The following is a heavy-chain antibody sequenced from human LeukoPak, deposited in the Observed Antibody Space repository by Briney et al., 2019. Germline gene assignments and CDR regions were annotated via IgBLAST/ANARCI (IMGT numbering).Heavy chain of an antibody. D-gene: IGHD4-17*01. J-gene: IGHJ4*02. CDR1: GGSINSADYY. CDR3: ARDRGGTAVTTAGYFDN. V-gene: IGHV4-30-4*01. Sequence: SQTLSLTCTVSGGSINSADYYWSWIRQPPGKGLEWIGSIFYSGSTYYNPSLQSRVTISVDTSKTQFSLKLSSVSAADTAVYYCARDRGGTAVTTAGYFDNWGQGTLVTVSS. CDR2: IFYSGST.